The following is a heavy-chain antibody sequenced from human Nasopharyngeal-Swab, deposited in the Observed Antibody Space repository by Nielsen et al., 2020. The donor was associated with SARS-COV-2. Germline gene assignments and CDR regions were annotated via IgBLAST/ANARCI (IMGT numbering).Heavy chain of an antibody. D-gene: IGHD4-17*01. Sequence: GSLKISCKGSGYRFTSYWIGWVRQMPGKGLEWMGIIYPGDSDTRYSPSFQGQVTISADKSISTAYLQWSSLKASDTAMYYCAVTTNANYYYYYGMDVWGQGTTVTVSS. V-gene: IGHV5-51*01. J-gene: IGHJ6*02. CDR1: GYRFTSYW. CDR3: AVTTNANYYYYYGMDV. CDR2: IYPGDSDT.